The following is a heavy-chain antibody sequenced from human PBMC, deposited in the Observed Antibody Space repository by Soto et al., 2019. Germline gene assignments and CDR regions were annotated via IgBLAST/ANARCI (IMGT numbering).Heavy chain of an antibody. CDR1: GGSISSSSYY. J-gene: IGHJ4*02. V-gene: IGHV4-39*01. D-gene: IGHD1-26*01. CDR3: ARRTEGIVAAFDY. CDR2: IYYSGST. Sequence: KTSETLSLTCTVSGGSISSSSYYWGWIRQPPGKGLEWIGSIYYSGSTYYNPSLKSRVTISVDTSKNQFSLKLSSVTAADTAVYYCARRTEGIVAAFDYWGQGTLVTVSS.